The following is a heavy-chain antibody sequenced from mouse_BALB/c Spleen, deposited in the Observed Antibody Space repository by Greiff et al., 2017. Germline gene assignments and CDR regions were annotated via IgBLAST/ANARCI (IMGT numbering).Heavy chain of an antibody. J-gene: IGHJ4*01. CDR3: ARFTTVHYYAMDY. V-gene: IGHV3-8*02. CDR2: ISYSGST. CDR1: GDSITSGY. Sequence: EVKLQESGPSLVKPSQTLSLTCSVTGDSITSGYWNWIRKFPGNKLEYMGYISYSGSTYYNPSLKSRISITRDTSKNQYYLQLNSVTTEDTATYYCARFTTVHYYAMDYWGQGTSVTVSS. D-gene: IGHD1-1*01.